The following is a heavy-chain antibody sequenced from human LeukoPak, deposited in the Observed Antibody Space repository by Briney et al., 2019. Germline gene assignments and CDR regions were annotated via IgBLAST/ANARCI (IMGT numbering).Heavy chain of an antibody. V-gene: IGHV3-9*01. J-gene: IGHJ6*02. Sequence: GRALGLSFAAPGFPFKYYGMHWGRPPPGKGLEWVSSINWNGGGTDYADSVKGRFTISRDNAKNSLYLQLRTLRPEDTALYYCAKHMRATNTYSFFGLDVWGQGTTVTVSS. CDR1: GFPFKYYG. D-gene: IGHD1-26*01. CDR2: INWNGGGT. CDR3: AKHMRATNTYSFFGLDV.